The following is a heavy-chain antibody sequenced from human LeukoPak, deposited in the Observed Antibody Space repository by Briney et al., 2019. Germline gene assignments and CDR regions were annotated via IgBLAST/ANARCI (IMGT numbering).Heavy chain of an antibody. D-gene: IGHD6-13*01. CDR3: ARDRPGGSSLDY. CDR2: IYYSGST. CDR1: GGSISSSSYY. Sequence: SETLSLTCTVSGGSISSSSYYWGWIRQPPGKGLEWIGSIYYSGSTYYNPSLKSRVTISVDTSKNQFSLKLSSVTTADTAVYYCARDRPGGSSLDYWGQGTLVTVSS. V-gene: IGHV4-39*07. J-gene: IGHJ4*02.